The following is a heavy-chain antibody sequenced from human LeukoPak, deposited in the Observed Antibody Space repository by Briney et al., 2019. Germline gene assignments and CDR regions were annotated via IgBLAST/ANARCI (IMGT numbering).Heavy chain of an antibody. V-gene: IGHV4-61*02. CDR1: GGSISSGSYY. CDR3: AREYCSSTSCHLFDY. D-gene: IGHD2-2*01. CDR2: IYTSGST. Sequence: SQTLSLTCTVSGGSISSGSYYWSWIRQPAGKGLEWIGRIYTSGSTNYNPSLKSRVTISVDTSKNQFSLKLSSVTAADTAVYYCAREYCSSTSCHLFDYWGQGTLVTVSS. J-gene: IGHJ4*02.